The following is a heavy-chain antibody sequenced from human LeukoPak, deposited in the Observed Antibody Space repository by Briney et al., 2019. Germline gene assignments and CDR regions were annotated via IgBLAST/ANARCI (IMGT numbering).Heavy chain of an antibody. V-gene: IGHV4-59*12. CDR1: GGSISSYY. CDR2: IYYSGST. D-gene: IGHD7-27*01. CDR3: ARSHWGPFGSRIANWFGP. Sequence: SETLSLTCTVSGGSISSYYWSWIRQPPGKGLEWIGYIYYSGSTYYSPSLKSRVTISVDTSKNQFSLKLSSVTAADTAVYYCARSHWGPFGSRIANWFGPWGQGTLVTVSS. J-gene: IGHJ5*02.